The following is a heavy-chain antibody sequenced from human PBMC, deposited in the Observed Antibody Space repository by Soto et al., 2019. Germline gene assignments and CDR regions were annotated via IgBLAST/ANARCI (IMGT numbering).Heavy chain of an antibody. CDR1: GGSISSSSYY. D-gene: IGHD3-3*01. CDR2: IYYSGST. J-gene: IGHJ4*02. CDR3: ARHQSPYDFWSGYYAFDY. V-gene: IGHV4-39*01. Sequence: SETLSLTCTVSGGSISSSSYYWGWIRQPPGKGLEWIGSIYYSGSTYYNPSLKSRVTISVDTSKNQFSLKLSSVTAADTAVYYCARHQSPYDFWSGYYAFDYWGQGTLVTSPQ.